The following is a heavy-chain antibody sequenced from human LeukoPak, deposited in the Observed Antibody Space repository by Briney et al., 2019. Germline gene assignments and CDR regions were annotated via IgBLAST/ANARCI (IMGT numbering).Heavy chain of an antibody. Sequence: PSETLSLTCTVSGGSISSYYWSWLRQPPGKGLEWIGYIYYSGSTNYNPSLKSRVTISVDTSKNQFSLKLSSVTAADTAVYYCARYWGNWFDPWGQGTLVTVSS. V-gene: IGHV4-59*08. CDR2: IYYSGST. CDR1: GGSISSYY. D-gene: IGHD3-16*01. J-gene: IGHJ5*02. CDR3: ARYWGNWFDP.